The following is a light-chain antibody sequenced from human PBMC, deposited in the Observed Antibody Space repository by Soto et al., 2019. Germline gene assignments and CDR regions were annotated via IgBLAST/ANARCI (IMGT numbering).Light chain of an antibody. V-gene: IGLV1-44*01. CDR3: AACDDSLDGPV. CDR1: ISNIGSNT. J-gene: IGLJ2*01. CDR2: RSD. Sequence: QSVLTQPPSASGTPGQRVTISCSGSISNIGSNTVNWYHQLPGTAPKLLIYRSDQRPSGVPDRFSGSKSATSGSLAISGLHSEDEGDYYCAACDDSLDGPVFGGGTKLTVL.